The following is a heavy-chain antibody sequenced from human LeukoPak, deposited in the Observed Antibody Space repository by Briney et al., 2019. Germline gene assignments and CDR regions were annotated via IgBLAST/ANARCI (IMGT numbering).Heavy chain of an antibody. CDR2: IFYGGTT. CDR3: ARGGHYFDP. J-gene: IGHJ5*02. V-gene: IGHV4-59*11. D-gene: IGHD1-26*01. CDR1: GGSISGHY. Sequence: SETLPLTCTVSGGSISGHYWSWIRQPPGEALEWIGYIFYGGTTDYNPSLKSRFTMSVDASKNQFSLNLNSMTSADTAVYYCARGGHYFDPWGQGTLVTVSS.